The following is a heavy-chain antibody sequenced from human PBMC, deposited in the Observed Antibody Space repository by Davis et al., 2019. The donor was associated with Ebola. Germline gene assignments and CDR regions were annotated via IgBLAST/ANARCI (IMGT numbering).Heavy chain of an antibody. D-gene: IGHD6-19*01. V-gene: IGHV4-31*03. J-gene: IGHJ6*03. CDR2: IYYSGST. CDR1: GGSISSGGYY. CDR3: ARDLRIAVAGYYMDV. Sequence: PSETLSLTCTVSGGSISSGGYYWSWIRQHPGKGLEWIGYIYYSGSTYYNPSLKSRVTISVDTSKNQSSLKLSSVTAADTAVYYCARDLRIAVAGYYMDVWGKGTTVTVSS.